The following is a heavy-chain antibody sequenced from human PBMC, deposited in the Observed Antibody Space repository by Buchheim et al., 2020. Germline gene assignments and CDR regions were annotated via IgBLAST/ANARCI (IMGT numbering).Heavy chain of an antibody. Sequence: QITLKESGPTLVKPTQTLTLTCTFSGFSLGTSGVGVGWIRQPPGKALEWLALIYWNDDKRYSPSLKSRLTITKDTSKNQVVLTMTNMDPVDTATYYCAHRRWGGSYQNNWFDPWGQGTL. CDR3: AHRRWGGSYQNNWFDP. J-gene: IGHJ5*02. CDR2: IYWNDDK. D-gene: IGHD1-26*01. V-gene: IGHV2-5*01. CDR1: GFSLGTSGVG.